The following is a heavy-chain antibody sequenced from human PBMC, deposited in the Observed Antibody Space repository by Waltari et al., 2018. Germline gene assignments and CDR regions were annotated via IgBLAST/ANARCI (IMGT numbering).Heavy chain of an antibody. CDR1: GYTFTGYY. D-gene: IGHD5-12*01. CDR3: ARVKVATPSAEYFQH. V-gene: IGHV1-2*06. CDR2: INPNSGGT. Sequence: QVQLVQSGAEVKKPGASVKVSCKASGYTFTGYYMHWLRQAPGQGLEWMGRINPNSGGTNYAQKFQGRVTMTRDTSISTAYMELSRLRSDDTAVYYCARVKVATPSAEYFQHWGQGTLVTVSS. J-gene: IGHJ1*01.